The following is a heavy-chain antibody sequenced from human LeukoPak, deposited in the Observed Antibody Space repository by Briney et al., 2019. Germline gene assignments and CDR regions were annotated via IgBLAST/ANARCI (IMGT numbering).Heavy chain of an antibody. Sequence: SVKVSCKASGGTFSSYANSWVRQAPGQGLEWMGGIIPIFGTANYAQKFQGRVTITADESTSTAYMELSSLRSEDTAVYYCARGASTLLFHWFDPWGQGTLVTVSS. CDR3: ARGASTLLFHWFDP. CDR1: GGTFSSYA. CDR2: IIPIFGTA. D-gene: IGHD2-2*01. J-gene: IGHJ5*02. V-gene: IGHV1-69*13.